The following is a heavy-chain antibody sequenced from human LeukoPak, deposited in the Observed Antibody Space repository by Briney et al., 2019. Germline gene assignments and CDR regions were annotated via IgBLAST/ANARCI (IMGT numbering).Heavy chain of an antibody. Sequence: ASVKVSCKASGYIFTDYYMHWVRQAPGQELGWMGRINPNSGGTNYAQKFQGRVTMTRDTSISTAYTELSSLRSEDTATYYCARATFTTTVVTQSDYYYYGMDVWGQGTTVTVSS. CDR3: ARATFTTTVVTQSDYYYYGMDV. J-gene: IGHJ6*02. CDR2: INPNSGGT. V-gene: IGHV1/OR15-1*01. D-gene: IGHD4-23*01. CDR1: GYIFTDYY.